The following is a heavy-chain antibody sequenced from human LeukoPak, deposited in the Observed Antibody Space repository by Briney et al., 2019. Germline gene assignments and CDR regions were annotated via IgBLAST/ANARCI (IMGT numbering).Heavy chain of an antibody. CDR2: INSDGSTT. Sequence: GSLRLSCAASGFTFSNYWMHWVRQAPGKGLVWVSRINSDGSTTNYADSVKGRFTISRDNAKNTLYLQMNSLRAEDTAVYYCASPLTGDGDYWGQGILVTVSS. D-gene: IGHD7-27*01. J-gene: IGHJ4*02. V-gene: IGHV3-74*01. CDR1: GFTFSNYW. CDR3: ASPLTGDGDY.